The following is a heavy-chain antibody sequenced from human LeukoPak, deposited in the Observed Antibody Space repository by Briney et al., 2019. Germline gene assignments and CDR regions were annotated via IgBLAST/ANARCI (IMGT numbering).Heavy chain of an antibody. CDR2: ISWNSGSI. V-gene: IGHV3-9*03. D-gene: IGHD2-21*01. Sequence: GGSLRLSCAASGFTFDGYAMHWVRQAPGKGLEWVSGISWNSGSIGYADSVKGRFTISRDNAKNSLYLQMNSLRSEGMAFYYCARGLVGAAVEGLCDYWGQGTLVTVSS. J-gene: IGHJ4*02. CDR1: GFTFDGYA. CDR3: ARGLVGAAVEGLCDY.